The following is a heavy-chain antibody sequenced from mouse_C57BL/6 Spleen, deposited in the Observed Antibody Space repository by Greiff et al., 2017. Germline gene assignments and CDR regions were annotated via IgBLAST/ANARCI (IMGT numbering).Heavy chain of an antibody. V-gene: IGHV2-5*01. CDR3: ARGAVDYYVSSGDYYAMDY. D-gene: IGHD1-1*01. CDR1: GFSLTSYG. J-gene: IGHJ4*01. Sequence: VKLQGSGPGLVQPSQSLSITCTVSGFSLTSYGVHWVRQSPGKGLEWLGVIWRGGSTDYNAAFMSRLSITKDNSYSQVFFKMNSLQADDTAIYYCARGAVDYYVSSGDYYAMDYWGQGTSVTVSS. CDR2: IWRGGST.